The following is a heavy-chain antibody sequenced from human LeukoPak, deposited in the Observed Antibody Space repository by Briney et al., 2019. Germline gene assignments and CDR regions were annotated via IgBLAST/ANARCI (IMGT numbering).Heavy chain of an antibody. CDR2: ISSSSSYI. CDR3: ARDINWNYDY. CDR1: GFIFSSYS. Sequence: PGGSLRLSCAASGFIFSSYSMNWVRQAPGKGLEWVSSISSSSSYIYYADSVKGRFTISRDNAKNSLYLQMNSLRAEDTAVYYCARDINWNYDYWGQGTLVTVSS. D-gene: IGHD1-7*01. J-gene: IGHJ4*02. V-gene: IGHV3-21*01.